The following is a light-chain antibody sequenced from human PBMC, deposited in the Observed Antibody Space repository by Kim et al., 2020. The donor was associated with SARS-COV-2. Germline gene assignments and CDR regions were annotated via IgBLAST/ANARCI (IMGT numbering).Light chain of an antibody. CDR2: GAS. V-gene: IGKV3-15*01. J-gene: IGKJ1*01. Sequence: VAPWESAPLSCRASQSVSTHLAWYPQRPGQAPRLLISGASTSATGVPARFSGSGSGTEFTLTISSLQSEDFAVYYCQQYDGWPRTFGEGTKVDIK. CDR3: QQYDGWPRT. CDR1: QSVSTH.